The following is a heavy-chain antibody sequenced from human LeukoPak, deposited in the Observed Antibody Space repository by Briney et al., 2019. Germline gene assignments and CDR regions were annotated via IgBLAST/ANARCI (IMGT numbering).Heavy chain of an antibody. Sequence: GGSLRLSCAASGFSFSTYHINWVRQAPGKGLEWVSYISSDGGTTSYADSVTGRFTISRDMAKNSLYLQMNSQRDEDTAVYYCATYRGPLDYWGQGTLVTVSS. V-gene: IGHV3-48*02. CDR2: ISSDGGTT. CDR3: ATYRGPLDY. CDR1: GFSFSTYH. D-gene: IGHD3-10*01. J-gene: IGHJ4*02.